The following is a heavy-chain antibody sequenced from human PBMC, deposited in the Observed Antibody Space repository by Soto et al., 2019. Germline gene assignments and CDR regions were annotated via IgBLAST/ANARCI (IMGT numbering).Heavy chain of an antibody. Sequence: ASVKGSCKASGYTCTSYGISCRRQAPGQGLEWMGWISAYNGNTNYAQKLQGRVTMTTDTSTSTAYMELRSLRSADTAVYYCASDVGPITMVGGVTVYAAFDIWGNGTMVTVSS. CDR2: ISAYNGNT. CDR1: GYTCTSYG. CDR3: ASDVGPITMVGGVTVYAAFDI. V-gene: IGHV1-18*01. D-gene: IGHD3-10*01. J-gene: IGHJ3*02.